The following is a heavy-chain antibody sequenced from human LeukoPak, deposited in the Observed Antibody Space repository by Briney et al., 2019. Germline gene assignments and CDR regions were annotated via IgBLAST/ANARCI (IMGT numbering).Heavy chain of an antibody. CDR2: ISGSGGNT. CDR1: GFTFSSYA. Sequence: PGGSLRLSCAASGFTFSSYAISWVRQAPGKGLEWVSAISGSGGNTYYADSVKGRFTISRDNSKNTLYLQMNSLRAEDTAVYYCAKDPLMVRGVEGAFDIWGQGTMVTVSS. V-gene: IGHV3-23*01. CDR3: AKDPLMVRGVEGAFDI. D-gene: IGHD3-10*01. J-gene: IGHJ3*02.